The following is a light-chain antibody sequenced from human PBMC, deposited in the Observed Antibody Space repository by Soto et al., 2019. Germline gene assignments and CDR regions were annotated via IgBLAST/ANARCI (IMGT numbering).Light chain of an antibody. CDR3: QQYGTSPFT. J-gene: IGKJ2*01. CDR1: QSVTSNS. Sequence: EIVLTQSPGTLSLSSGARATLSCRASQSVTSNSLAWYQQRPGQAPRLLIYGTSTRATGIPDRFSGSGSGTDFTLIISRLEPEDFAMYYCQQYGTSPFTFGQGTRLEIK. CDR2: GTS. V-gene: IGKV3-20*01.